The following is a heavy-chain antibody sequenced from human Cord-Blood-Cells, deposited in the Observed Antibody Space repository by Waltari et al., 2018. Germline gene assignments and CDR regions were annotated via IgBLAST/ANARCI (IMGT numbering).Heavy chain of an antibody. J-gene: IGHJ4*02. Sequence: QVQLVQSGSELKKPGASVKVSCKASGYTFTSYAMNWVRQAPGQGLEWMGWINTHAGNPTYAQGFTGRFVFSLDTSVSTAYLQISSLKAEDTAVYYCAKGIAVAGRWGKLANWGQGTLVTVSS. CDR3: AKGIAVAGRWGKLAN. D-gene: IGHD6-19*01. CDR1: GYTFTSYA. CDR2: INTHAGNP. V-gene: IGHV7-4-1*02.